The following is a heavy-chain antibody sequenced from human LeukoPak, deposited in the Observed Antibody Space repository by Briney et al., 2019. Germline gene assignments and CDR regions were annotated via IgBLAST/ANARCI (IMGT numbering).Heavy chain of an antibody. D-gene: IGHD2-21*01. Sequence: PAETLSLTCTVSGGSMSRYYRSWLRQPPAKGLEWIGYIYYSGSTNYNPSLKNRVTIYVNTSTNQFSVKLSSVTVAYCAVYYGAYHMAGRRVVSAFDYRGKGTMVTVS. CDR2: IYYSGST. CDR3: AYHMAGRRVVSAFDY. V-gene: IGHV4-59*01. J-gene: IGHJ4*02. CDR1: GGSMSRYY.